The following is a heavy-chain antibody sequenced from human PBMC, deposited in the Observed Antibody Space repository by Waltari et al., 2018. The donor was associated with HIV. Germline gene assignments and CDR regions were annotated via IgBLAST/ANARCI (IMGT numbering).Heavy chain of an antibody. D-gene: IGHD3-22*01. V-gene: IGHV3-72*01. J-gene: IGHJ6*02. CDR1: GFTFSDHY. Sequence: EVQLVESGGALVRPGGSLRLSCVASGFTFSDHYMDWVRQAPGKGLEGVGRGRNKAESYTTEYAASVRGRFTISRDDSKNSLYLQMNSLKTEDTAVYYCTRGGTPSSGYYDPMDVWGPGTTVTVSS. CDR3: TRGGTPSSGYYDPMDV. CDR2: GRNKAESYTT.